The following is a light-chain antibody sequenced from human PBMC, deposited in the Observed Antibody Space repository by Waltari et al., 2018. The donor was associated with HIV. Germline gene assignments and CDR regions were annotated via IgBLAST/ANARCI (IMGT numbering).Light chain of an antibody. CDR1: QTIDYY. J-gene: IGKJ1*01. CDR3: QQSYSPYRT. Sequence: DIQMTQSPSSLSASVGDRVTITCRASQTIDYYLNWYQQKPGKAPNLLIYAASSLQSVVPSRFSGSGSGTDFTLTISSLQPEDSATDYCQQSYSPYRTFGQGTKVEIK. V-gene: IGKV1-39*01. CDR2: AAS.